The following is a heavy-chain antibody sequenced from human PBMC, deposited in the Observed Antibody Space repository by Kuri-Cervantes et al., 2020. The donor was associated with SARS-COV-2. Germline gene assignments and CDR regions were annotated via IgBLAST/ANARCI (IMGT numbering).Heavy chain of an antibody. V-gene: IGHV3-33*08. CDR3: AREGIQLWEGIYYYYYGMDV. D-gene: IGHD5-18*01. CDR2: IWYDGSNK. CDR1: GFTFSSYG. Sequence: GGSLRLSCAASGFTFSSYGVHWVRQAPGKGLEWVAVIWYDGSNKYYADSVKGRFTISRDNSKNTLYLQMNSLRAEDTAVYYCAREGIQLWEGIYYYYYGMDVWGQGTTVTVSS. J-gene: IGHJ6*02.